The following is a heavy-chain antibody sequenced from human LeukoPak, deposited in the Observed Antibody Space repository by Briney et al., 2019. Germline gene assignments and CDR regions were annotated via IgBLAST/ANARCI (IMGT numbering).Heavy chain of an antibody. Sequence: GGSLRLSCAASGFTFSSYAMHWVRQAPGKGLEWVAVILYDGSNKYYADSVKGRFTISRDNSKNTLYLQMNSLRAEDTAVYYCARSSGSYRQYYFDYWGQGTLVTVSS. CDR1: GFTFSSYA. CDR2: ILYDGSNK. J-gene: IGHJ4*02. D-gene: IGHD1-26*01. CDR3: ARSSGSYRQYYFDY. V-gene: IGHV3-30-3*01.